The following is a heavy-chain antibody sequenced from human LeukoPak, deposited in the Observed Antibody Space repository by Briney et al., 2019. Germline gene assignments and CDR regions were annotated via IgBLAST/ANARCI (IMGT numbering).Heavy chain of an antibody. J-gene: IGHJ6*02. CDR3: ARGGGLDV. CDR1: GFTFSSYW. Sequence: GGSLRLSCAASGFTFSSYWMNWARQAPGKGLEWVASINHNGNVNYYVDSVKGRFTISRDSAKNSLYLQMSNLRAEDTAVYFCARGGGLDVWGRGATVTVSS. D-gene: IGHD3-16*01. CDR2: INHNGNVN. V-gene: IGHV3-7*03.